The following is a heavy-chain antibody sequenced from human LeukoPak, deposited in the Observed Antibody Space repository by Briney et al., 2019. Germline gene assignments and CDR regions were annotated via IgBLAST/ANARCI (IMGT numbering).Heavy chain of an antibody. D-gene: IGHD3-9*01. CDR1: GFTFSSYG. Sequence: GGSLRLSCAASGFTFSSYGMHWVRQAPGKGLEWVAFIRYDGSNKYYADSVKGRFTISRDNSKNTLYLQMNSPRAEDTAVYYCAKDKVLLLTPFDYWGQGTLVTVSS. V-gene: IGHV3-30*02. CDR2: IRYDGSNK. CDR3: AKDKVLLLTPFDY. J-gene: IGHJ4*02.